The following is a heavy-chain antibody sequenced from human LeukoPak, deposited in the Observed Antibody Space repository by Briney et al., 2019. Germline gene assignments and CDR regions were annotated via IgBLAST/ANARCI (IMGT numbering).Heavy chain of an antibody. CDR1: GFTFGSYG. CDR2: IWYDGSNK. CDR3: ARTYYDFWSGWHHFDY. Sequence: GGSLRLSCAASGFTFGSYGMHWVRQAPGKGLEWVAVIWYDGSNKYYADSVKGRFTISRDNSKNTLYLQMNSLRAEDTAVYYCARTYYDFWSGWHHFDYWGQGTLVTVSS. D-gene: IGHD3-3*01. J-gene: IGHJ4*02. V-gene: IGHV3-33*01.